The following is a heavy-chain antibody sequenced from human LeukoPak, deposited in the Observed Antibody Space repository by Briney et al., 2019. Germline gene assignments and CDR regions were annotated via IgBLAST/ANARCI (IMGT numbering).Heavy chain of an antibody. D-gene: IGHD3-22*01. CDR2: IKSKTDGGTT. Sequence: PGGSLRLSCAASGFTFSNAWMSWVRQAPGKGLEWVGRIKSKTDGGTTDYAAPVKGRFTISRDDSKNTLYLQMNSLKTEDTAVCYCTTVAVSMIVVVDFDYWGQGTLVTVSS. J-gene: IGHJ4*02. V-gene: IGHV3-15*01. CDR3: TTVAVSMIVVVDFDY. CDR1: GFTFSNAW.